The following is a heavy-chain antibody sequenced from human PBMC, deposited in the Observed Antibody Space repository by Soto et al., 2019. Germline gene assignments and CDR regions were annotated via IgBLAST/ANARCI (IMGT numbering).Heavy chain of an antibody. CDR3: ARESEDLTSNFDY. J-gene: IGHJ4*02. CDR2: ISSTTNYI. CDR1: GLTFNRYS. V-gene: IGHV3-21*06. Sequence: PWGSTRLSCAACGLTFNRYSMNWVRQAPGKGLEWVSSISSTTNYIYYGDSMKGRFTISRDNAKNSLYLEMNSLRAEDTAVYYCARESEDLTSNFDYWGQGTLATVSS.